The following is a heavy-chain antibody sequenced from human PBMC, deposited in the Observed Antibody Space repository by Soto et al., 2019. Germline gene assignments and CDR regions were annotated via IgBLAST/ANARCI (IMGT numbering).Heavy chain of an antibody. CDR2: ISAYNGNT. J-gene: IGHJ3*02. CDR3: AREMYSSGWYEAYAFDI. V-gene: IGHV1-18*01. CDR1: GYTFTSYG. Sequence: ASVKVSCKASGYTFTSYGISWVRQAPGQGLEWMGWISAYNGNTNYAQKLQGRVTMTTDTSTSTAYMELRSLRSDDTAVYYCAREMYSSGWYEAYAFDIWGQGTMVTVSS. D-gene: IGHD6-19*01.